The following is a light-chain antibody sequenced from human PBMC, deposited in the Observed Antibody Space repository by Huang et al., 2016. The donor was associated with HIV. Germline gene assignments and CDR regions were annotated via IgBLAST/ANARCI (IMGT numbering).Light chain of an antibody. CDR1: QRVSTDY. CDR2: GAT. CDR3: QQYGNSPLT. V-gene: IGKV3-20*01. J-gene: IGKJ4*01. Sequence: ETVLTQSPGILSLSPGERATLSCRASQRVSTDYLAWYQQKPGQAPRLLIHGATVRDTGSPDRFSGSGSGTEFTLTINRLEPEDFALYYCQQYGNSPLTFGGGTEVEIK.